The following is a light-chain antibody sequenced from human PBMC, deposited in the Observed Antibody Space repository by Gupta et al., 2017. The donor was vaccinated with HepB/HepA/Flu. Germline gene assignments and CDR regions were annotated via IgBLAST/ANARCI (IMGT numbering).Light chain of an antibody. CDR1: SRDVGAYTY. Sequence: SALTQPTYVSGSPGQSSTLSRTGTSRDVGAYTYVSWYQQHPGKAPKLMLYDVSSRLPGISDRLSGSNSGNTDSVTISWLQAEEEAGYYCCSKTVTNTRVFGGGTKLTVL. J-gene: IGLJ2*01. CDR3: CSKTVTNTRV. CDR2: DVS. V-gene: IGLV2-14*03.